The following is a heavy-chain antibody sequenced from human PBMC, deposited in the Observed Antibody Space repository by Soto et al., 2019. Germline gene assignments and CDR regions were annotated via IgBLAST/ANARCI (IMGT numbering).Heavy chain of an antibody. J-gene: IGHJ6*02. CDR3: XXXXXXXXXXXXXXXXXXXXXXXXXXMDV. V-gene: IGHV1-69*01. CDR1: GGTFSSYA. CDR2: XXXXXGXA. Sequence: QVQLVQSGAEVKKPGSSVKVSCKASGGTFSSYAISWVRQAPGQGLEWMXGXXXXXGXANYAQKFQGRVTITADESTXXXXXXXXXXXXXXXXXXXXXXXXXXXXXXXXXXXXXXXXXXXXXXMDVWGQGTTVTVSS.